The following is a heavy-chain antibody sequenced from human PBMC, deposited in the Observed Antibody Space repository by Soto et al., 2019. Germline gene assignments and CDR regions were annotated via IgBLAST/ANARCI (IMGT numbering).Heavy chain of an antibody. J-gene: IGHJ4*02. CDR2: ISAYNGNT. V-gene: IGHV1-18*01. CDR3: ARGSPTYDILTGYMYCFDY. Sequence: QVQLVQSGAEVKKPGASVKVSCKASGYTFTSYGISWVRQAPGQGLEWMGWISAYNGNTNYAQKLQGRVTMTTDTSTSTAYMKLRSLRSDDTAVYYCARGSPTYDILTGYMYCFDYWGQGTLVTVSS. D-gene: IGHD3-9*01. CDR1: GYTFTSYG.